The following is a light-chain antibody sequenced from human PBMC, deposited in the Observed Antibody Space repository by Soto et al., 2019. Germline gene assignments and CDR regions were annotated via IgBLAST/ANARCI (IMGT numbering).Light chain of an antibody. V-gene: IGKV3-15*01. Sequence: EIVLTQSPGTLSLSPGERATLSCRASQSVSSSYLAWYQQKPGQAPRLLIHGASYRATGIPDRFSGRGSGTEFTLTISTLQSEDFAIYYCQHYNNWPPWTFGQGTKVDIK. CDR3: QHYNNWPPWT. J-gene: IGKJ1*01. CDR2: GAS. CDR1: QSVSSSY.